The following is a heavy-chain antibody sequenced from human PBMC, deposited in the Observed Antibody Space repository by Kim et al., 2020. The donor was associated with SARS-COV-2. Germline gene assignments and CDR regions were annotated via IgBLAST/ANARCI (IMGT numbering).Heavy chain of an antibody. CDR3: AKGNLDSRGYYYGPPRNYYYYGMDV. CDR1: GGTFSSYA. V-gene: IGHV1-69*06. J-gene: IGHJ6*02. CDR2: IIPIFGTA. D-gene: IGHD3-22*01. Sequence: SVKVSCKASGGTFSSYAISWVRQAPGQGLEWMGGIIPIFGTANYAQKFQGRVTITADKSTSTAYMELSSLRSEDTAVYYCAKGNLDSRGYYYGPPRNYYYYGMDVWGQGTTVTVSS.